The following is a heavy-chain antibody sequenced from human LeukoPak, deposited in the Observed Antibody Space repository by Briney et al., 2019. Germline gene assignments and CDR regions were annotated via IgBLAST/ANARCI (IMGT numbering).Heavy chain of an antibody. D-gene: IGHD6-13*01. CDR3: ARDRVAAASLDY. CDR2: IYYSGST. J-gene: IGHJ4*02. V-gene: IGHV4-61*01. CDR1: GGSVSSGSYY. Sequence: SETLSLTCTVSGGSVSSGSYYWSWIRQPPGKGLEWIGYIYYSGSTNYNPSLKSRGTISVDTSKNQFSLKLSSVTAADTVVYYCARDRVAAASLDYWGQGTLVTVSS.